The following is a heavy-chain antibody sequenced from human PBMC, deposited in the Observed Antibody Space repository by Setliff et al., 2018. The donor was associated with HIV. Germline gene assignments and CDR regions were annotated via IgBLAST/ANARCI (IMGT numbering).Heavy chain of an antibody. CDR3: ARGQFRRRPDSLDR. CDR1: GFGFSVYG. J-gene: IGHJ3*01. CDR2: IWYEGGKK. V-gene: IGHV3-33*01. Sequence: HPGGSLRLSCEVFGFGFSVYGCHWVRQAPGKGLEWVEVIWYEGGKKEYGDSVKGRFTIARDDSKNTLYLHMNSLKAEDTAVYHCARGQFRRRPDSLDRWGQGPLVTASS. D-gene: IGHD2-21*01.